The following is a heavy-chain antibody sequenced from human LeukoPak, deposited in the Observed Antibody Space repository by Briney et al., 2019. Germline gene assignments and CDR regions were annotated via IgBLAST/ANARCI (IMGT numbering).Heavy chain of an antibody. Sequence: GGSLRLSCAASGFTFSSYSMNWVRQAPGKGLEWVSSISSSSSYIYYADSVKGRFTSSRDNAKNSLYLQMNSLRAEDTAVYYCARAGGYSYGYVGYWGQGTLVTVSS. V-gene: IGHV3-21*01. D-gene: IGHD5-18*01. CDR2: ISSSSSYI. CDR1: GFTFSSYS. J-gene: IGHJ4*02. CDR3: ARAGGYSYGYVGY.